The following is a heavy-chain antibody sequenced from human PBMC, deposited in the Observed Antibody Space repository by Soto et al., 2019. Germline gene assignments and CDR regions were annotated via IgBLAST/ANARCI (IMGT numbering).Heavy chain of an antibody. V-gene: IGHV1-2*04. CDR3: SRAGGPGILNY. CDR1: GYHLTGPY. CDR2: INTHSGGT. J-gene: IGHJ4*02. D-gene: IGHD3-16*01. Sequence: SVKLSCKASGYHLTGPYMNWARQAPGQGLEWMGWINTHSGGTNYAQKFQGWVTMTRDTSISTGYMELSRLRSDDTAVHYCSRAGGPGILNYWGQGTLVTVSS.